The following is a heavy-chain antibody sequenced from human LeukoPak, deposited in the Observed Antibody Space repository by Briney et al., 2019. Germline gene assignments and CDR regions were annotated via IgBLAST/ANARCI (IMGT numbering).Heavy chain of an antibody. J-gene: IGHJ3*02. Sequence: ASVKVSCKASGYTFTGYYMHWVRQAPGQGLEWMGWINPNSGGTNYAQKFQGRVTMTRDTSISTAYMELSRLRSDDTAVYYCARVNYDILTGYTNDAFDIWGQGTMVTVSS. V-gene: IGHV1-2*02. D-gene: IGHD3-9*01. CDR1: GYTFTGYY. CDR2: INPNSGGT. CDR3: ARVNYDILTGYTNDAFDI.